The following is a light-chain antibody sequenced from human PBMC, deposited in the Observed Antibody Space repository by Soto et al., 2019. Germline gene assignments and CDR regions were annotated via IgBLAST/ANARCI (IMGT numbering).Light chain of an antibody. CDR2: ADS. V-gene: IGLV1-40*01. J-gene: IGLJ3*02. Sequence: QSVLTQPPSVSGAPRQRVTISCTGNGSNIGAGYEVHWYQQLLGTAPKLLVYADSDRPSGVPDRFSGSKSGASASLAITGLLTDDEAVYYCQSYDSSRSGWVFGGGTKLTVL. CDR1: GSNIGAGYE. CDR3: QSYDSSRSGWV.